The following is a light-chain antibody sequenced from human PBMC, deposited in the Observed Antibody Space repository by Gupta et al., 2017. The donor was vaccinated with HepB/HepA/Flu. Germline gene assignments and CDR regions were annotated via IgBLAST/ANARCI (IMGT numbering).Light chain of an antibody. V-gene: IGKV4-1*01. J-gene: IGKJ2*04. Sequence: IVMTQSPDSLAVSLGERATINCRSSQSVLYSSNNKNYLAWYQQKPGQPPKLLIYWASTREFGVPDRFSGSGSGTDFTLTISSLQAEDVAVYYCQQYDTTPCSFGQGTKLEIK. CDR2: WAS. CDR1: QSVLYSSNNKNY. CDR3: QQYDTTPCS.